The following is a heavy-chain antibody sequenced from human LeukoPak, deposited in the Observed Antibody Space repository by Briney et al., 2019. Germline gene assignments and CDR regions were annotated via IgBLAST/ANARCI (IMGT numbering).Heavy chain of an antibody. J-gene: IGHJ6*02. V-gene: IGHV3-33*01. CDR3: AGDYGEYYYGMDV. Sequence: GGSLRLSCAASGFTFSSYGMHWVRQAPGKGLEWVAVIWYDGSNKNYADSVKGRFTTSRDNSKNTLYLQMNSLRAEDTAVYYCAGDYGEYYYGMDVWGQGTTVTVSS. CDR2: IWYDGSNK. CDR1: GFTFSSYG. D-gene: IGHD4-17*01.